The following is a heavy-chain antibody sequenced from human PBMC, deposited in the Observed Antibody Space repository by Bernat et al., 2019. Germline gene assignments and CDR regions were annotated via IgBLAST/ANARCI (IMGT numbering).Heavy chain of an antibody. Sequence: QVQLVQSGTEVKKPRASVKVSCKASGYTFTSYGISWVRQAPGQGLEWMGWISAYNGNTNYAQKLQGRVTMTTDTSTTTAYLELRSLTPDDTALYYCARGRSSSLFDYWGQGTLVTVSS. CDR3: ARGRSSSLFDY. CDR1: GYTFTSYG. D-gene: IGHD6-6*01. V-gene: IGHV1-18*01. CDR2: ISAYNGNT. J-gene: IGHJ4*02.